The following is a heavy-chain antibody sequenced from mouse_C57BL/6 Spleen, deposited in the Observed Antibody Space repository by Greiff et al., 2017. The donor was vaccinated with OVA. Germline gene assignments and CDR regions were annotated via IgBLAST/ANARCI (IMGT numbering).Heavy chain of an antibody. Sequence: EVKLVESGGGLVQPGGSMKLSCVASGFTFSNYWMNWVRQSPEKGLEWVAQIRLKSDNYATHYAESVKGRFTISRDDSKSSVYLQMNNLRAEDTGIYYCTGQLRLHYFDYWGQGTTLTVSS. D-gene: IGHD3-2*02. V-gene: IGHV6-3*01. J-gene: IGHJ2*01. CDR1: GFTFSNYW. CDR3: TGQLRLHYFDY. CDR2: IRLKSDNYAT.